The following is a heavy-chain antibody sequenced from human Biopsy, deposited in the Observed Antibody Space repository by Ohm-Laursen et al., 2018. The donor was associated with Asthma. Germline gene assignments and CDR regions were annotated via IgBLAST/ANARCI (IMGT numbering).Heavy chain of an antibody. D-gene: IGHD2-15*01. J-gene: IGHJ5*02. V-gene: IGHV4-59*11. CDR1: GGSIRSHD. CDR3: ARLADCGGGACYPYGWFDP. CDR2: VSHTGST. Sequence: SETLSLTCSVSGGSIRSHDWTWIRLPPGKGLEYIGDVSHTGSTDYNPSLKSRVTMSLDTSKSQFSLRLTSVTPADTAVYYCARLADCGGGACYPYGWFDPWGQGTRVTVSS.